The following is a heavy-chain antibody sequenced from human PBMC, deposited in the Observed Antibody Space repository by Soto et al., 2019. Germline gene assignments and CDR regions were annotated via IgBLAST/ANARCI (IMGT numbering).Heavy chain of an antibody. Sequence: SVKVSCKASGGTFSSYAISWVRQAPGQGLEWMGGIIPIFGTADYAQKFQGRVTITADESTSTAYMELSSLRSEDTAVYYCASHIAAAPVRYNWFDPWGQGTLVTVSS. D-gene: IGHD6-13*01. CDR2: IIPIFGTA. CDR1: GGTFSSYA. J-gene: IGHJ5*02. V-gene: IGHV1-69*13. CDR3: ASHIAAAPVRYNWFDP.